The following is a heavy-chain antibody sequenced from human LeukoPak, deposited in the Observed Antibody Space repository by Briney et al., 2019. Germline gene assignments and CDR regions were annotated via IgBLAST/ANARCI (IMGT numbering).Heavy chain of an antibody. CDR3: ARGHPRGVQSN. D-gene: IGHD3-10*01. J-gene: IGHJ4*02. CDR1: GGSISSYY. Sequence: PSETLSLTCTVSGGSISSYYWSWIRQPPGKGLEWIGEINHSGSTNYNPSLKSRVTISVDTSKNQFSLKLSSVTAADTAVYYCARGHPRGVQSNWGQGTLVTVSS. V-gene: IGHV4-34*01. CDR2: INHSGST.